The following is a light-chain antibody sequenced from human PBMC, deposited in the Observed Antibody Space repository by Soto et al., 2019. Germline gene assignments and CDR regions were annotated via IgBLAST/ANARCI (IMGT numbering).Light chain of an antibody. CDR3: SSYTSSSALGYV. V-gene: IGLV2-14*01. Sequence: QSALTQPASVSGSPGQSITISCTGTSSDVGDYNYVSWYQQHPGKAPKLMIYEVSNRPSGVSNRFAGSKSGNTASLTISGLQAEDEADYYCSSYTSSSALGYVFGTGTQLTVL. CDR2: EVS. J-gene: IGLJ1*01. CDR1: SSDVGDYNY.